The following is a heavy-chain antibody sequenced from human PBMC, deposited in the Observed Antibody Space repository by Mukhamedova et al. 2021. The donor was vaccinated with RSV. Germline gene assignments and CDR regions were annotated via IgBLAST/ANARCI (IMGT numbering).Heavy chain of an antibody. Sequence: GLEWIGRISDTGKTNYNPSLKSRLTLSIDPSNNQFSLTLNSVTAADAAVYYCARARQPSSMGFYYHYMDVWGAGITVTVPS. V-gene: IGHV4-4*07. D-gene: IGHD2/OR15-2a*01. CDR2: ISDTGKT. CDR3: ARARQPSSMGFYYHYMDV. J-gene: IGHJ6*03.